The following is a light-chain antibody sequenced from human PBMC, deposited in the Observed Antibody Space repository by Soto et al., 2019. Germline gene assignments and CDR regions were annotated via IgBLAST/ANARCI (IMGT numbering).Light chain of an antibody. Sequence: EIVLTQSPGTLSLSPGERATLSCRASQTVGNIYLGWYQQKPGQSPRLLISGTSNRATGIPDRFSGSGSGKDFTLTISRLAPEDFAVYYCQQYGTIPFTFGPGTKVDI. CDR2: GTS. CDR1: QTVGNIY. J-gene: IGKJ3*01. CDR3: QQYGTIPFT. V-gene: IGKV3-20*01.